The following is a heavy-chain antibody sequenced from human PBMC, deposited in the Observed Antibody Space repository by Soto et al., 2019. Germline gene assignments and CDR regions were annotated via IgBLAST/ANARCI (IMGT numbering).Heavy chain of an antibody. CDR3: ARGYSSSGYYYYGMDV. CDR2: ISYDGSNK. CDR1: GFTFSSYA. J-gene: IGHJ6*02. V-gene: IGHV3-30-3*01. Sequence: GGSLRLSCAASGFTFSSYAMHWVRQAPGKGLEWVAVISYDGSNKYYADSVKGRFTISRDNSKNTLYLQMNSLRAEDTAVYYCARGYSSSGYYYYGMDVCGQGTTVTGSS. D-gene: IGHD6-6*01.